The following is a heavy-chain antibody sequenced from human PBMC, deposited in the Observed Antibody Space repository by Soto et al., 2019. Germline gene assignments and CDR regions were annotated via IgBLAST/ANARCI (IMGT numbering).Heavy chain of an antibody. Sequence: AGSLILSFAASGFTFGNSWMHWVRQAPGKGLEWVSRMNSDGSTTDYAESVKGRFTVSRDNAKNTLYLQMISLRAEDTAVYYCATAEVDYWGPGTLVAVTS. CDR2: MNSDGSTT. CDR1: GFTFGNSW. CDR3: ATAEVDY. V-gene: IGHV3-74*01. J-gene: IGHJ4*02.